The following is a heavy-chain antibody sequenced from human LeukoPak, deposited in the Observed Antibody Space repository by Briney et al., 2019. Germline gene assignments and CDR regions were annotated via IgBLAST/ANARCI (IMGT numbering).Heavy chain of an antibody. Sequence: GGSLRLSCAASGFTFSNYNMNWLPQPPGKGLQWVSYISSSSNIIYYADSVKGRFTISRDNAKNSLFLQMNSLRAEDTAVYYCARDFAREFTIDYWGQGTLVTVSS. CDR1: GFTFSNYN. CDR3: ARDFAREFTIDY. V-gene: IGHV3-48*01. J-gene: IGHJ4*02. CDR2: ISSSSNII. D-gene: IGHD3-10*01.